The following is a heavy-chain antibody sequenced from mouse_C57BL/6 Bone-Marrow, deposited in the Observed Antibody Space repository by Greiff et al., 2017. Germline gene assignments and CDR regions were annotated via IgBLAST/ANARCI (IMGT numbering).Heavy chain of an antibody. J-gene: IGHJ1*03. CDR2: IWGVGST. CDR3: ARRDGYWYFDV. Sequence: VKVVESGPGLVAPSQSLSITCTVSGFSLTSYGVDWVRQSPGKGLEWLGVIWGVGSTNYNSALKSRLSISKDNSKSQVFLKMNSLQTDDTAMYYCARRDGYWYFDVWGTGTTVTVSS. V-gene: IGHV2-6*01. CDR1: GFSLTSYG. D-gene: IGHD2-3*01.